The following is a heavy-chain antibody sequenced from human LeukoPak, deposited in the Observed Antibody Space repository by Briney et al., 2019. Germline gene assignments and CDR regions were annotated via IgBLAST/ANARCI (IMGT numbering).Heavy chain of an antibody. CDR1: GFTFSSYA. Sequence: AGGSLRLSCAASGFTFSSYAMSWVSQAPGKGLEWVSAISGSGGSTYYADSVKGRFTISRDNSKNTLYLQMNSLRAEDTAVYYCAKVWGSSGWLKGYFQHWGQGTLVTVSS. J-gene: IGHJ1*01. V-gene: IGHV3-23*01. D-gene: IGHD6-19*01. CDR3: AKVWGSSGWLKGYFQH. CDR2: ISGSGGST.